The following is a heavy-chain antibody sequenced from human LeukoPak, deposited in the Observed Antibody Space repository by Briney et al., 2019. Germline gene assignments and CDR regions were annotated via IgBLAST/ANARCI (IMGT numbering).Heavy chain of an antibody. CDR1: GYTFTSYY. CDR2: INPSGGST. V-gene: IGHV1-46*01. Sequence: ASVKFSFKASGYTFTSYYMHWVRQAPGQGLEWMGIINPSGGSTSYAQKFQGRVTMSRDTSTSPVYMELRSLTSDHTAVYYCARESSSTSPSSFAPWGQGTLVTVSS. D-gene: IGHD2-2*01. J-gene: IGHJ5*02. CDR3: ARESSSTSPSSFAP.